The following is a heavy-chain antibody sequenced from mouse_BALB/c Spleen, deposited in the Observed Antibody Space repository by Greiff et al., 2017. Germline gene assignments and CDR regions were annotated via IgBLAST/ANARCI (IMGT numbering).Heavy chain of an antibody. CDR1: GFTFSDYY. CDR2: ISDGGSYT. V-gene: IGHV5-4*02. D-gene: IGHD2-14*01. CDR3: ARDRYTDAY. Sequence: EVKLMESGGGLVKPGGSLKLSCAASGFTFSDYYMYWVRQTPEKRLEWVATISDGGSYTYYPDSVKGRFTISRDNAKNNLYLQMSSLKSEDTAMYYCARDRYTDAYWGQGTLVTVSA. J-gene: IGHJ3*01.